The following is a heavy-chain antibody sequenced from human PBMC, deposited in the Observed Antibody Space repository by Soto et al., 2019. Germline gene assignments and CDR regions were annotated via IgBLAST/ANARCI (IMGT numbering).Heavy chain of an antibody. CDR2: ISPTGDSK. Sequence: QVQLVESGGGLVKPGESLRLSCAASGFTFRDHYMTWVRQAPGKGLEWISFISPTGDSKYYADSVKGRFTISRDNAKNSLYLQLNSPRAEDTAVYFCAGPPFRSLGYPLFAYWGQGTLVTVSS. J-gene: IGHJ4*02. V-gene: IGHV3-11*01. CDR1: GFTFRDHY. D-gene: IGHD3-22*01. CDR3: AGPPFRSLGYPLFAY.